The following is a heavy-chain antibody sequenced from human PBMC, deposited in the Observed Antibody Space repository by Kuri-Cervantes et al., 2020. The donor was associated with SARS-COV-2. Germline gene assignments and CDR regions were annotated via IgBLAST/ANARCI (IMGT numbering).Heavy chain of an antibody. CDR3: AKDGHLTIFGVRLQGYYYYGMDV. CDR2: ISGSGGST. Sequence: GGSLRLSCAASRFTFSSYAMSWVRQAPGKGLEWVSAISGSGGSTYYADSVKGRFTISRDNSKNTLYLQMSSLRAEDTAVYYCAKDGHLTIFGVRLQGYYYYGMDVWGQGTTVTVSS. V-gene: IGHV3-23*01. J-gene: IGHJ6*02. CDR1: RFTFSSYA. D-gene: IGHD3-3*01.